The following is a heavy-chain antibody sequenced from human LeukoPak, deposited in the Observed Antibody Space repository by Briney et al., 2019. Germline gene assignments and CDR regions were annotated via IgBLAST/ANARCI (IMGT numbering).Heavy chain of an antibody. Sequence: SETLSLTCTVSGGSISSYYWSWIRQPPGKGLEWIGYIYYSGSTNYNPSLKSRITISVDTSKNQFSLKLSSVTAADTAVYYCARDPFSGSYSWGQGTLVTVSS. CDR3: ARDPFSGSYS. CDR2: IYYSGST. J-gene: IGHJ5*02. V-gene: IGHV4-59*01. CDR1: GGSISSYY. D-gene: IGHD3-10*01.